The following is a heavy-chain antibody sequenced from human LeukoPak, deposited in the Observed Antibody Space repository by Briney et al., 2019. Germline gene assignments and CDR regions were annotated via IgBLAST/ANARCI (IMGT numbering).Heavy chain of an antibody. CDR3: ARHAQRYGPETSAGY. Sequence: SQTLSLTCTVSGGSISSGSYYWSWIRQPAGKGLEWIGRIYTSGSTNYNPSLKSRVTISVDTSKNQFSLKLSSVTAADTAVYYCARHAQRYGPETSAGYWGQGTLVIVSS. CDR2: IYTSGST. V-gene: IGHV4-61*02. CDR1: GGSISSGSYY. D-gene: IGHD3-10*01. J-gene: IGHJ4*02.